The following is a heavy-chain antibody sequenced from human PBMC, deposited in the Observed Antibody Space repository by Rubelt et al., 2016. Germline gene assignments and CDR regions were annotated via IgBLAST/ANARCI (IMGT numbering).Heavy chain of an antibody. CDR2: IKQDGSEK. J-gene: IGHJ6*03. V-gene: IGHV3-7*01. D-gene: IGHD2-2*01. CDR1: GFTFGHYT. CDR3: ARVREKPAAWDYYYYMDV. Sequence: EVQLVESGGGLIQPGGSLRLSCAASGFTFGHYTMNWVRQAPGKGLEWVANIKQDGSEKYYVDSVKGRFTISRDNSKNTLYLQMNSLRAEDTAVYYCARVREKPAAWDYYYYMDVWGKGTTVTVSS.